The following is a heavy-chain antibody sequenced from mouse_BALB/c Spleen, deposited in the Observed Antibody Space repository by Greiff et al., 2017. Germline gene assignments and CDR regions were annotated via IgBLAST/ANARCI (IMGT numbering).Heavy chain of an antibody. V-gene: IGHV5-6*02. CDR1: GFTFSSYG. D-gene: IGHD3-2*01. CDR3: ASPDSSGYVDYAMDY. CDR2: ISSGGSYT. J-gene: IGHJ4*01. Sequence: DVMLVESGGDLVKPGGSLKLSCAASGFTFSSYGMSWVRQTPDKRLEWVATISSGGSYTYYPDSVKGRFTISRDNAKNTLYLQMSSLKSEDTAMYYCASPDSSGYVDYAMDYWGQGTSVTVSS.